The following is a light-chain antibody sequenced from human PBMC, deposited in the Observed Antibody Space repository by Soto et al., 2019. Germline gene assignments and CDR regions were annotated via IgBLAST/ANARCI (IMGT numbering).Light chain of an antibody. J-gene: IGKJ5*01. V-gene: IGKV1-33*01. CDR1: QNINNY. CDR2: DAS. CDR3: QQYENLPT. Sequence: DIQMTQSPSSLSASVGDRVTITCQASQNINNYLNWYQQKPGRAPKLLIYDASNLGAGVPSRFRGSGSGTDFTFTISRLQPEDIATYYCQQYENLPTFXQGTRLEIK.